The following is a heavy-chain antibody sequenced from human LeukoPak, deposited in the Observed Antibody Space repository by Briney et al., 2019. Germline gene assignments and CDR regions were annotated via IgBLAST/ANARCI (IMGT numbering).Heavy chain of an antibody. D-gene: IGHD2-2*01. CDR2: INSDGSST. CDR1: GFTFSSYW. V-gene: IGHV3-74*01. CDR3: ARGVRCSSTSCRNWFDP. Sequence: GGSLRLSCAASGFTFSSYWMHWVRQAPGKGLVWVSRINSDGSSTSYADSVKGRFTISRDNAKNTLYLQMNSLRAEDTAVYYCARGVRCSSTSCRNWFDPWGQGTLVTVSS. J-gene: IGHJ5*02.